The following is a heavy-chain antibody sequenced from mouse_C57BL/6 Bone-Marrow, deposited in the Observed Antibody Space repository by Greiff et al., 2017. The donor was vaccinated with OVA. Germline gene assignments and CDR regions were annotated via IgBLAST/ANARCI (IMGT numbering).Heavy chain of an antibody. Sequence: VQLQQPGAELVMPGASVKLSCKASGYTFTSYWMHWVKQRPGPGLEWIGEIDPSDSYTNYNQKFKGKSTLTVDKSSSTAYMQLSSLTSEDAAGYYCARGNSNYGDYWGQGTTLTVSS. CDR1: GYTFTSYW. D-gene: IGHD2-5*01. CDR3: ARGNSNYGDY. J-gene: IGHJ2*01. CDR2: IDPSDSYT. V-gene: IGHV1-69*01.